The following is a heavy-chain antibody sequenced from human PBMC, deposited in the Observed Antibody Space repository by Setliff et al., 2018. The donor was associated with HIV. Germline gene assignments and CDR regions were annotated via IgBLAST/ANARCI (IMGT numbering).Heavy chain of an antibody. V-gene: IGHV1-18*01. D-gene: IGHD3-22*01. Sequence: GASVKVSCKASGYTFTSYGISWVRQAPGQGLEWMGWISAYNGNTNYAQKLQGRVTMTTDTSTSTAYMELRSLRSDDTAVYYCASPRGGSGSPRCAFDIWGQGTMVTVSS. CDR2: ISAYNGNT. J-gene: IGHJ3*02. CDR3: ASPRGGSGSPRCAFDI. CDR1: GYTFTSYG.